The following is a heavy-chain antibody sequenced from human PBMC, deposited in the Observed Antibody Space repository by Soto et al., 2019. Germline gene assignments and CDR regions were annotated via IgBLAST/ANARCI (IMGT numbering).Heavy chain of an antibody. CDR1: GGSISSGGYY. CDR3: ARYRTYSSSWPSYYFDY. Sequence: SETLSLTCSVSGGSISSGGYYWSWTRQHPGKGLEWIGHIYDSGNTYYNPPLKSRVSISVDMSMNQFSLQLRSVTAADTAVYYCARYRTYSSSWPSYYFDYWGQGTLVTVPS. J-gene: IGHJ4*02. D-gene: IGHD6-13*01. V-gene: IGHV4-31*03. CDR2: IYDSGNT.